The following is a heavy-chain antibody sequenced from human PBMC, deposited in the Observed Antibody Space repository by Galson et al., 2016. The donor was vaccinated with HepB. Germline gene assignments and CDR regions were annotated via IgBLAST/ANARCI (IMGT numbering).Heavy chain of an antibody. J-gene: IGHJ5*02. CDR3: ARGQVYVWIGDRWFDP. V-gene: IGHV3-74*01. Sequence: SLRLSCAASGVSFSNYWMHWIRQSQGKGLVWVSRIKGDGTKKDYADSVKGRSTISRDNAKNTLYLQMNSLRAEDTAVYYCARGQVYVWIGDRWFDPWGQGTQVTVSS. D-gene: IGHD3-3*01. CDR2: IKGDGTKK. CDR1: GVSFSNYW.